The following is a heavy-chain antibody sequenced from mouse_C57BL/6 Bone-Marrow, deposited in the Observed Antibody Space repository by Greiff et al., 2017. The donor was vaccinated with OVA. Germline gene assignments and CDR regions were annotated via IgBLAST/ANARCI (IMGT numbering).Heavy chain of an antibody. CDR3: TRWDDGYYDY. V-gene: IGHV1-5*01. CDR1: GYTFTSYW. J-gene: IGHJ2*01. CDR2: IYPGNSDT. Sequence: VHVKQSGPVLARPGASVKMSCKTSGYTFTSYWMHWVKQRPGQGLEWIGAIYPGNSDTSYNQKFKGKAKLTAVTSASTAYMELSSLKNEDSAVYYCTRWDDGYYDYWGQGTTLTVSS. D-gene: IGHD2-3*01.